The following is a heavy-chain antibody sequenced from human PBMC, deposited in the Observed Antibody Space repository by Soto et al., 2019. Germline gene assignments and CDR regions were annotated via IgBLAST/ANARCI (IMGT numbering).Heavy chain of an antibody. CDR2: ISGSGGST. D-gene: IGHD3-3*01. CDR1: GFTFSSYA. V-gene: IGHV3-23*01. J-gene: IGHJ4*02. Sequence: VQLLESGGGLVQPGGSLRLSCAASGFTFSSYAMSWVRQAPGKGLEWVSAISGSGGSTYYADSVKGRFTISRDNSKNTLYLQMNSLRAEDTAVYYCAKESTRYDFWSGYFVFDYWGQGTLVTVSS. CDR3: AKESTRYDFWSGYFVFDY.